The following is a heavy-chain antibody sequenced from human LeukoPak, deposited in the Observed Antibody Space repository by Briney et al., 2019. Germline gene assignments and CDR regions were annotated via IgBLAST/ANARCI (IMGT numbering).Heavy chain of an antibody. J-gene: IGHJ3*02. D-gene: IGHD5-24*01. Sequence: GGSLRLSCASSGFTFSSYSMNWVRQAPGKGLEWVSSISSSSSYIYYADSVKGRFTISRDNAKNSLYLQMNSLRAEDTAVYYCARGGRWLQLGSDAFDIWGQGTMVTVSS. CDR1: GFTFSSYS. V-gene: IGHV3-21*01. CDR2: ISSSSSYI. CDR3: ARGGRWLQLGSDAFDI.